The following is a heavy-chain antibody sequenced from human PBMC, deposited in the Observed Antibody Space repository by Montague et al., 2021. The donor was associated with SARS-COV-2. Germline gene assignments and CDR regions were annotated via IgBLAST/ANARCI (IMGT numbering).Heavy chain of an antibody. CDR1: GGSISSSSYY. CDR3: ATQEDPSGWIPGPFDF. J-gene: IGHJ4*02. CDR2: IYYRGST. D-gene: IGHD6-19*01. Sequence: SETLSLTCTVSGGSISSSSYYWAWIRQPPGKGLEWLGSIYYRGSTYYTPSLKSRVFISVDTSKNQLSRTLTSVTAADTAVDDCATQEDPSGWIPGPFDFWGQGALLSVSS. V-gene: IGHV4-39*01.